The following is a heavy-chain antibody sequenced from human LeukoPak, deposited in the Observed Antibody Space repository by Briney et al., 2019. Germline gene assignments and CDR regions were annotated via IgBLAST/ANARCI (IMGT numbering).Heavy chain of an antibody. CDR3: ARHYYYDSSGYYSNWFDP. CDR1: GGSISSYY. V-gene: IGHV4-59*08. D-gene: IGHD3-22*01. CDR2: IYYSGST. J-gene: IGHJ5*02. Sequence: SETLSLTCTVSGGSISSYYWSWIRQPPGKGLEWIGYIYYSGSTNYNPSLKSRVTISVDTSKNQFSLKLSSVTAADTAVYYRARHYYYDSSGYYSNWFDPWGQGTLVTVSS.